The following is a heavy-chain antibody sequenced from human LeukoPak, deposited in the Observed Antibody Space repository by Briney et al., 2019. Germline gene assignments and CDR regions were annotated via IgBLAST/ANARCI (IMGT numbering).Heavy chain of an antibody. D-gene: IGHD3-10*01. CDR1: GFTFSSYW. CDR2: INQDGSLT. V-gene: IGHV3-7*01. Sequence: GGSLRLSCAASGFTFSSYWMGWVRQAPGKGLEWVANINQDGSLTYYVDSVKGRFTISRDNAQNSLFLQMNSLRAEDTAVYYCARHGHYFFDMWGQGTMATVSS. CDR3: ARHGHYFFDM. J-gene: IGHJ3*02.